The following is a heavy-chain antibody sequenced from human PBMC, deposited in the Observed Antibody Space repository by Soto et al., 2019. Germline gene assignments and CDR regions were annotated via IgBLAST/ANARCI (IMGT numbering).Heavy chain of an antibody. Sequence: PSETLSLTCAVYGGSFSGYYWSWIRQPPGKGLEWIGEINHSGSTNYNPSLKSRVTISVDTSKNQFSLKLSSVTAADTAVYYCARGDLLMVDFWGQGNLVTVSS. CDR2: INHSGST. CDR3: ARGDLLMVDF. CDR1: GGSFSGYY. D-gene: IGHD1-26*01. V-gene: IGHV4-34*01. J-gene: IGHJ4*02.